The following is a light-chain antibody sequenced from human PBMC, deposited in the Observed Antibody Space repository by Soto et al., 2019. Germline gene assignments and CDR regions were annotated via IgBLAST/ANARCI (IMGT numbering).Light chain of an antibody. CDR2: GNF. J-gene: IGLJ2*01. V-gene: IGLV1-40*01. Sequence: QAVLTQPPSMSGAPGQRVTISCTGSSSNIGAGYDVHWYQQLPGTAPKLLIYGNFNRPSGVPDRFSGSKSGTSASLAITGLQAEDEADYYCQSYDISLSGSWVFGGGTKLTVL. CDR3: QSYDISLSGSWV. CDR1: SSNIGAGYD.